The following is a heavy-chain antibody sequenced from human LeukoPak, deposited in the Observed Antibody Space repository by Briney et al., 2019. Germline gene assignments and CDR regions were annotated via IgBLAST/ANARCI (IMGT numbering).Heavy chain of an antibody. CDR3: ATSAYYGSGSYSNH. J-gene: IGHJ5*02. CDR2: ISGSGSST. Sequence: GGSLRLSCAASGFTFSSYAMSWVRQAPGKGLEWVSAISGSGSSTYYADSAKGRFTISRDNSKNTLYLQMNSLRAEDTAVYYCATSAYYGSGSYSNHWGQGTLVTVSS. V-gene: IGHV3-23*01. D-gene: IGHD3-10*01. CDR1: GFTFSSYA.